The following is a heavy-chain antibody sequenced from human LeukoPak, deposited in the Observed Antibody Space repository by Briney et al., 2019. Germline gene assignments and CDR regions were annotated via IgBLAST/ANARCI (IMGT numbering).Heavy chain of an antibody. CDR1: GYTFTAYS. V-gene: IGHV1-18*01. Sequence: GASVKVACKASGYTFTAYSLAWVRQAPGQSLEWMGWISVNNGGTNYAQSFQDRVTLTRDTSTNTAYLELRSLRSDDTAIIYGATAIQPRGYFLHWGQAPWSPSPQ. CDR2: ISVNNGGT. D-gene: IGHD2-2*01. CDR3: ATAIQPRGYFLH. J-gene: IGHJ1*01.